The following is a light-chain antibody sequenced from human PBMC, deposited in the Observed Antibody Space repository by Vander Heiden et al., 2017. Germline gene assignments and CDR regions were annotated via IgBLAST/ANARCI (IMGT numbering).Light chain of an antibody. Sequence: DIVMTQSPLSLPVTPGEPASISCRSSQSLLHSNGYNYLDWYLQKPGQSPQLLIYLGSNRASGVPDRFSGSGSGTDFTLKISRVEAEDLGVYYCMQSLPTPTTFGQWTKLEIK. V-gene: IGKV2-28*01. J-gene: IGKJ2*01. CDR1: QSLLHSNGYNY. CDR2: LGS. CDR3: MQSLPTPTT.